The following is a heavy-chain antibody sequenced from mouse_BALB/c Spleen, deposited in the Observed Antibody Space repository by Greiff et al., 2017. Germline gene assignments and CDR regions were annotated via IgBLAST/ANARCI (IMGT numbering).Heavy chain of an antibody. J-gene: IGHJ2*01. Sequence: EVHLVESGGGLVQPGGSLKLSCAASGFTFSSYGMSWVRQTPDKRLELVATINSNGGSTYYPDSVKGRFTISRDNAKNTLYLQMSSLKSEDTAMYYCARANWDPYYFDYWGQGTTLTVSS. CDR3: ARANWDPYYFDY. CDR2: INSNGGST. V-gene: IGHV5-6-3*01. D-gene: IGHD4-1*01. CDR1: GFTFSSYG.